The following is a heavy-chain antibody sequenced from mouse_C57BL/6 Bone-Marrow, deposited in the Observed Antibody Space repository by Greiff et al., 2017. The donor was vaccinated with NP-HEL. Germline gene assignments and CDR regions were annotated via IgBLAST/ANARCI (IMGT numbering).Heavy chain of an antibody. V-gene: IGHV1-9*01. Sequence: VKLMESGAELMKPGASVKLSCKATGYTFTDYWIEWVKQRPGHGLEWIGEILPGSGSTNYNEKFKGKATFTADTSSNTAYMQISSLTTEDSAIYYCARGVLAYWGQGTLVTVSA. CDR2: ILPGSGST. CDR1: GYTFTDYW. J-gene: IGHJ3*01. CDR3: ARGVLAY.